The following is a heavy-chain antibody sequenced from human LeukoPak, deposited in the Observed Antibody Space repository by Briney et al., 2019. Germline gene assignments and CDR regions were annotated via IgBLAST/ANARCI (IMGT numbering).Heavy chain of an antibody. CDR2: IKQDGSET. CDR3: ARDPYTRGFGAFDV. V-gene: IGHV3-7*04. CDR1: GFTFNTYW. J-gene: IGHJ3*01. Sequence: GGSLRLSCAASGFTFNTYWMTWVRQVPGKGLEWVANIKQDGSETVYVDSLKGRFTISRDNTKNALYLQMNSLRAEDTAVYYCARDPYTRGFGAFDVWGQGTMVTVSS. D-gene: IGHD2-2*02.